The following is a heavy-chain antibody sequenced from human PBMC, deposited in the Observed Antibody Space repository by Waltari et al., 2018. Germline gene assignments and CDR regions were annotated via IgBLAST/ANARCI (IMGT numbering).Heavy chain of an antibody. CDR2: IIPIFGTA. D-gene: IGHD5-12*01. CDR1: GGTFRRYA. J-gene: IGHJ2*01. Sequence: QVPLVQSGAEVKKPGSSVEVSCQAFGGTFRRYAIRWGPPGPGQGLEWMGGIIPIFGTANYAQKFQGRVTITADESTSTAYMELSSLRSEDTAVYYCARSLGSSVYGYVFDVWGRGTLVTVSS. CDR3: ARSLGSSVYGYVFDV. V-gene: IGHV1-69*01.